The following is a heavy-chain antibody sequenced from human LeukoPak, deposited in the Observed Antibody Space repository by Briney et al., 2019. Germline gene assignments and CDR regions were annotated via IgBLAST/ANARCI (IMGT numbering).Heavy chain of an antibody. CDR2: INQDGSET. CDR3: ARWAGRCGGDCQSEDP. Sequence: GGSLRLSCVGSEFTFSTSWMHWVRQAPGKGPEYVAYINQDGSETNYVDSVKGRFTISRDNTRNSLFLQMYSLRDEDTAIYYCARWAGRCGGDCQSEDPWGLGTLVIVSS. J-gene: IGHJ5*02. V-gene: IGHV3-7*01. CDR1: EFTFSTSW. D-gene: IGHD2-21*02.